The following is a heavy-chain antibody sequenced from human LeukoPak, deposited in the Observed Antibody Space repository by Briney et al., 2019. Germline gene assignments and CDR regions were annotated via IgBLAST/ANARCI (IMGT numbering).Heavy chain of an antibody. Sequence: GGSLRLSCVASGFSLRGYAMHWARQLPGKGLVWVSRISPTGSTTSYADSVKGRFTVSRDNAKNTLYLQVNNLRAEDTAVYYCARGPNSNWSGLDFWGQGTLLTVSS. V-gene: IGHV3-74*01. CDR3: ARGPNSNWSGLDF. CDR1: GFSLRGYA. CDR2: ISPTGSTT. J-gene: IGHJ4*02. D-gene: IGHD6-6*01.